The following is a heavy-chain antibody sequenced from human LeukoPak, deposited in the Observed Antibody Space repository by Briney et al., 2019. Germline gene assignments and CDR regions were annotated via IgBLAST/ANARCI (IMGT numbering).Heavy chain of an antibody. J-gene: IGHJ6*02. CDR1: GGTFSSYA. V-gene: IGHV1-69*04. CDR2: IIPILGIA. Sequence: SVKVSCKASGGTFSSYAISWVRQAPGQGLEWMGRIIPILGIANYAQKFQGRVTITADKSTSTAYMELSSLRSEDTAVYYCARVSGYCSSTSCFPYYYYGMDVWGQGTTVTVSS. D-gene: IGHD2-2*03. CDR3: ARVSGYCSSTSCFPYYYYGMDV.